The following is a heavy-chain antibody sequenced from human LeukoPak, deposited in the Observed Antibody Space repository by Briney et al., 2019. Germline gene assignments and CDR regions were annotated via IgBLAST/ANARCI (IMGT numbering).Heavy chain of an antibody. CDR2: ISGSGGST. J-gene: IGHJ4*02. CDR3: AKGGYCSGGSCYLSFDY. D-gene: IGHD2-15*01. CDR1: GFTFSSYG. Sequence: GGSLRLSCTASGFTFSSYGMSWVRQAPGKGLEWISAISGSGGSTYYADSVKGRFTISRDNSKNTLYLQMNSLRAEDTAVYYCAKGGYCSGGSCYLSFDYWGQGTLVTVSS. V-gene: IGHV3-23*01.